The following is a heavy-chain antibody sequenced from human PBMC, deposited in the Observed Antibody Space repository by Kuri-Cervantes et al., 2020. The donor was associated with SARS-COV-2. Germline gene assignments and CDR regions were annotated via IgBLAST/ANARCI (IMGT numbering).Heavy chain of an antibody. CDR2: INPNSGGT. CDR1: GNTFTGYY. V-gene: IGHV1-2*04. CDR3: ARARVRGLITAYYYYGMDF. J-gene: IGHJ6*02. Sequence: ATVKVSCKASGNTFTGYYMHWVRQAPGQGLEWIGWINPNSGGTNYSQKFQGWVTMTRDTSINTAYMELSRLRSDDTAVYYCARARVRGLITAYYYYGMDFWGQGTTVTVSS. D-gene: IGHD3-10*01.